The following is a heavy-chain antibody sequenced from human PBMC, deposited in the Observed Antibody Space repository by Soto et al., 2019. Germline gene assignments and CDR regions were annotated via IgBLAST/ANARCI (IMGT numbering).Heavy chain of an antibody. D-gene: IGHD7-27*01. CDR3: ARKPLTNSGVFSCSYMDV. Sequence: GSLRLSCVASGFTFSSYAMHWVRQAPGKGLEYVSGIRSSGGSTYYANSVKGRFTISRDNSKNTLYLQMDSLTAEDMAVYYCARKPLTNSGVFSCSYMDVWGKGTTVTVSS. CDR1: GFTFSSYA. J-gene: IGHJ6*03. CDR2: IRSSGGST. V-gene: IGHV3-64*01.